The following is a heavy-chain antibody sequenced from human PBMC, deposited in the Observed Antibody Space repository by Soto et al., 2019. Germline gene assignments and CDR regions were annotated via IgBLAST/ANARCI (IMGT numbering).Heavy chain of an antibody. CDR2: ISGSGGST. Sequence: HPGGSLRLSCAASGFAFSSYAMSWVRQAPGKGLEWVSAISGSGGSTYYADSVKGRFTISRDNSKNTLYLQMNSLRAEDTAVYYCAKDLYYYDSSAPHISGYYYYGMDVWGQGTTVTVSS. CDR3: AKDLYYYDSSAPHISGYYYYGMDV. D-gene: IGHD3-22*01. V-gene: IGHV3-23*01. CDR1: GFAFSSYA. J-gene: IGHJ6*02.